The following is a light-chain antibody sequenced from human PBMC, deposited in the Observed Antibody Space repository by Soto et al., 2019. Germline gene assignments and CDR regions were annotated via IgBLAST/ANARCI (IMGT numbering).Light chain of an antibody. J-gene: IGKJ4*01. V-gene: IGKV1-27*01. CDR1: RGISNY. CDR2: AAS. Sequence: DIQLTQSPSSLSASVGHRITVLCRAFRGISNYLAWYQQQPGKVPNLLIYAASTLQSGVPSRFSGSGSGTDFTLTISRLQPEDGAIYYCQKYNSSALTFGGGTKVDIK. CDR3: QKYNSSALT.